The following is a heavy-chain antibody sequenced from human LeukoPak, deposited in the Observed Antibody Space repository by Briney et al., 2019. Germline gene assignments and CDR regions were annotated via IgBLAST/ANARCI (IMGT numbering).Heavy chain of an antibody. CDR1: GFTFSSYA. D-gene: IGHD3-10*01. CDR2: ISGSGGST. V-gene: IGHV3-23*01. J-gene: IGHJ4*02. Sequence: AGGSLRLSCAASGFTFSSYAMSWVRQAPGKGLEWVSAISGSGGSTYYADSVKGRFTISRDNSKNTLYLQMNSLRAEDTAVYYCAKARNYYGSGSLDYWGQGTLVTVSS. CDR3: AKARNYYGSGSLDY.